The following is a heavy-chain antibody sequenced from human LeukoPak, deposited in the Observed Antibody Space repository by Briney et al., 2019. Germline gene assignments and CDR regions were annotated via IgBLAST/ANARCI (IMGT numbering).Heavy chain of an antibody. CDR1: GYTLLEFF. CDR2: FDPEDGET. J-gene: IGHJ4*02. CDR3: ATWGARITDSYGY. D-gene: IGHD5-18*01. Sequence: ASVNVSYQGSGYTLLEFFRQWVGQAPGKGLEWMGGFDPEDGETIYAQKFQGRVTMTEDTSTDTAYMELSSLRSEDTAVYYCATWGARITDSYGYWGQGTLVTVSS. V-gene: IGHV1-24*01.